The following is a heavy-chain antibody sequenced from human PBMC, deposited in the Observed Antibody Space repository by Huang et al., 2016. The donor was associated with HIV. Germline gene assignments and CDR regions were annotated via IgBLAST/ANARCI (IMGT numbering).Heavy chain of an antibody. CDR2: IYYSGGT. CDR3: ARGGYTYGFYWYFDL. CDR1: SGSISDHY. J-gene: IGHJ2*01. V-gene: IGHV4-59*11. Sequence: QVQLQESGPGLVKPSETLSLTCTVSSGSISDHYWSWIRQPPGKGLEWVGNIYYSGGTNYNSSLECRVTILLDTSDNQLALKFSSVTAADTSTYYCARGGYTYGFYWYFDLWGRGTLVTVSS. D-gene: IGHD5-18*01.